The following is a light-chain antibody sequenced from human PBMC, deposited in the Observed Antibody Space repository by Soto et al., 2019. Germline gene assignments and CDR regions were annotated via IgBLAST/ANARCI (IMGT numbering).Light chain of an antibody. V-gene: IGKV3-20*01. J-gene: IGKJ2*01. Sequence: EIVLTQSPGTLSLSPGEIATLSCRASEILSSSYLVWYQQKPGQAPRLLIYAASRRATGIPDRFSGSGSATEYTLTINTLEPEDFAVFYCQQQGTFGQGTKLEIK. CDR2: AAS. CDR1: EILSSSY. CDR3: QQQGT.